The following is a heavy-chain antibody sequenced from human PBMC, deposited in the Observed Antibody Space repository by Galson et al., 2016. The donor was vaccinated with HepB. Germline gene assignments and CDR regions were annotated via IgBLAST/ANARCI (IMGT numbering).Heavy chain of an antibody. D-gene: IGHD2-2*03. CDR2: ITTSSSNI. CDR3: ARDGGYCTSSNCRGDGFDI. CDR1: GFIFSDYS. V-gene: IGHV3-21*01. Sequence: SLRLSCAASGFIFSDYSMNWVRQAPGKGLEWVSSITTSSSNIYYADSVKGRFTISRDNAKNSLYLQMNSLRAEETAVYYCARDGGYCTSSNCRGDGFDIWGQGTMVTVSS. J-gene: IGHJ3*02.